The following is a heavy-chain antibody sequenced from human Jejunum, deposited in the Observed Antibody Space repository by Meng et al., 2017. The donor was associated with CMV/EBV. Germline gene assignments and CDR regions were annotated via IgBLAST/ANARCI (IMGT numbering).Heavy chain of an antibody. CDR2: LYNSEST. V-gene: IGHV4-59*01. D-gene: IGHD3-16*01. Sequence: VSGGSISHYYWSWIRQPTGKGLELIGHLYNSESTNYNPSLKSRVTSSMDTSKSQFSLNLRSVTAADTAIYYCARGLHGMGYYFDYWGQGTLVTVSS. CDR3: ARGLHGMGYYFDY. J-gene: IGHJ4*02. CDR1: GGSISHYY.